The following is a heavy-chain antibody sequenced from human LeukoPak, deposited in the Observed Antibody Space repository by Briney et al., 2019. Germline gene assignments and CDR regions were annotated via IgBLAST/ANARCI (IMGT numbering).Heavy chain of an antibody. Sequence: ASVKVSCKASGYTFTGYYMHWVRQAPGQGLEWMGWINPNSGGTNYAQKFQGRVTMTRDTSISTAYMELSRLRSDDTAVYYRARARSLPSDAFDIWGQGTMVTVSS. J-gene: IGHJ3*02. CDR3: ARARSLPSDAFDI. CDR1: GYTFTGYY. V-gene: IGHV1-2*02. CDR2: INPNSGGT.